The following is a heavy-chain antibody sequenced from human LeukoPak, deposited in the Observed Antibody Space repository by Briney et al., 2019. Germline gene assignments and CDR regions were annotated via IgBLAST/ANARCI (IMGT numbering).Heavy chain of an antibody. Sequence: ASVKVSCKASGGTFSSYAISWVRQAPGQGLEWMGRIIPIFGIANYAQKFQGRVTITADKSTSTAYMELSSLRSEDTAVYYCARDHYDYVWGSYRYLFDYWGQGTLVTVSS. CDR2: IIPIFGIA. J-gene: IGHJ4*02. CDR1: GGTFSSYA. V-gene: IGHV1-69*04. D-gene: IGHD3-16*02. CDR3: ARDHYDYVWGSYRYLFDY.